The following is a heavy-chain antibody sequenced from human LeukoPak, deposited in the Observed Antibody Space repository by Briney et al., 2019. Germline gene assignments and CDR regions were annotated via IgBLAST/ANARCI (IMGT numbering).Heavy chain of an antibody. CDR1: GFTVSSNY. CDR2: IYSGGST. Sequence: GSLRLSCAASGFTVSSNYMSWVRQAPGKGLEWVSIIYSGGSTFYADSVKGRFTISRDNSMNTLYLQMNSLKAEDTAVYYCARGKGAPGAFDIWGQGTMVTVSS. V-gene: IGHV3-53*05. J-gene: IGHJ3*02. CDR3: ARGKGAPGAFDI.